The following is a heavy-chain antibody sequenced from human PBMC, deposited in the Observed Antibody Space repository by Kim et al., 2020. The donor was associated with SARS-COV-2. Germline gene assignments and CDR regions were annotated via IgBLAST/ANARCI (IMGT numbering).Heavy chain of an antibody. Sequence: SETLSLTCTVSGGSISSYYWSWIRQPPGKGLEWIGYIYYSGSTNYNPSLKSRVTISVDTSKNQFSPKLSSVTAADTAVYYCARGAYSSSWLDPWGQGTLVTVSS. CDR1: GGSISSYY. CDR2: IYYSGST. V-gene: IGHV4-59*13. J-gene: IGHJ5*02. D-gene: IGHD6-13*01. CDR3: ARGAYSSSWLDP.